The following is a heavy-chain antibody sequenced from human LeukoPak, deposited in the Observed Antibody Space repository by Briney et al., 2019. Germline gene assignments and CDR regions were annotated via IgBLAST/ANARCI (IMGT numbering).Heavy chain of an antibody. CDR1: GLTFSTYV. D-gene: IGHD6-19*01. J-gene: IGHJ4*02. V-gene: IGHV3-30*18. CDR2: ISYDGNNK. Sequence: GGSLRLSCAASGLTFSTYVMHWVRQAPGKGLEWVAVISYDGNNKYYADSVKGRFTISRDNSKSTLCVQMNNLRAEDTAVYYCAKVDSSGWQNIDYWGQGTLVTVSS. CDR3: AKVDSSGWQNIDY.